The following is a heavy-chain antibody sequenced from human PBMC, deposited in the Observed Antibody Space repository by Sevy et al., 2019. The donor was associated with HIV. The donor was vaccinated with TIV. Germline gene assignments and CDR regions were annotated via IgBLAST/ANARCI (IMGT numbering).Heavy chain of an antibody. V-gene: IGHV4-38-2*02. CDR1: GYSISSGYL. J-gene: IGHJ3*01. Sequence: SETLSLTCTVSGYSISSGYLWGWIRKPPGKGLEWIGSVDHTGNTYYNPSLKSRVTTSVDTSKNQFSLRLSSVTAADTAVYYCANFGRLLIINGDAFDVWGQGTMVTVSS. CDR2: VDHTGNT. D-gene: IGHD3-9*01. CDR3: ANFGRLLIINGDAFDV.